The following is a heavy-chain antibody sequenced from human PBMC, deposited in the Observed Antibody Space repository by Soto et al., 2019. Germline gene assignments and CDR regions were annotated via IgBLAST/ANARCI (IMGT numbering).Heavy chain of an antibody. Sequence: QVQLVESGGGVVQPGRSLRLSCAASGFTFSSYGMHWVRQAPGKGLEWGAVISYDGSNKYYAESVKGRFTISRDNSKNMLYLQMNSLRAEDTAVYYCAKDTAMVTWDYYGMDVWGQGTTVTVSS. D-gene: IGHD5-18*01. J-gene: IGHJ6*02. V-gene: IGHV3-30*18. CDR1: GFTFSSYG. CDR2: ISYDGSNK. CDR3: AKDTAMVTWDYYGMDV.